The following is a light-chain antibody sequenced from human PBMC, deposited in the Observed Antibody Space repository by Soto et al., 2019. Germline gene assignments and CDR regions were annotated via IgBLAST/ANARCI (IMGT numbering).Light chain of an antibody. V-gene: IGKV3-20*01. CDR1: QSVSSSY. CDR3: QQYGISPRT. CDR2: DAS. J-gene: IGKJ1*01. Sequence: EIVLTQSPGTLSLSPGERATLSCRASQSVSSSYLAWYQQKPGQAPRLLIYDASSRATGIPDRLSGSGSGNAFTLTISRLEPEEFAVYYCQQYGISPRTFGQGTEMEIK.